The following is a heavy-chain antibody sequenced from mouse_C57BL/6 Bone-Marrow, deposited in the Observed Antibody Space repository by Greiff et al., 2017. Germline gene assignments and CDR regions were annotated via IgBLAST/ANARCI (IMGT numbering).Heavy chain of an antibody. CDR3: ASYYGNFEGYFDV. J-gene: IGHJ1*03. CDR1: GYTFTSYW. CDR2: IYPGRGST. V-gene: IGHV1-55*01. Sequence: QVQLQQSGAELVKPGASVKMSCTASGYTFTSYWITWVKQRPGQGLEWIGDIYPGRGSTNYNEKFKSKATLTVDTSSSTAYMQLSSLTSEDSAVYCCASYYGNFEGYFDVWGKGTTVTVSS. D-gene: IGHD2-1*01.